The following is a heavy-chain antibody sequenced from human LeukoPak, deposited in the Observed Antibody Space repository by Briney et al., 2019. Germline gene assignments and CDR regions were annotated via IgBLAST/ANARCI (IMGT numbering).Heavy chain of an antibody. CDR2: TSGSGGST. CDR1: GFTFSSYA. Sequence: PGGSLRLSCAASGFTFSSYAMSWVRQAPGKGLEWVSGTSGSGGSTYYAGSVKGRFTISRDNSKNTLYLQMNSLRAEDTAVYYCARDRSSSWYKVSDYWGQGTLVTVSS. V-gene: IGHV3-23*01. D-gene: IGHD6-13*01. J-gene: IGHJ4*02. CDR3: ARDRSSSWYKVSDY.